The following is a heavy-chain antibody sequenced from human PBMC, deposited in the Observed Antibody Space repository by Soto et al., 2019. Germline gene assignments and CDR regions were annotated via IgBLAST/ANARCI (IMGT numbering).Heavy chain of an antibody. Sequence: SETLSLTCAVYGGSFSGYYWSWIRQPPGKGLEWIGYIYHSGSTNYNPSLKSRVTISVDTSKNQFSLKLSSVTAADTAVYYCARLSTAPYYYYYYMDVWGKGTTVTVSS. CDR2: IYHSGST. D-gene: IGHD6-25*01. V-gene: IGHV4-59*01. CDR1: GGSFSGYY. CDR3: ARLSTAPYYYYYYMDV. J-gene: IGHJ6*03.